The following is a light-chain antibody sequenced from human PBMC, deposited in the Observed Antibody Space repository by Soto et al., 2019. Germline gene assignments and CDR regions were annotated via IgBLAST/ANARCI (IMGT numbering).Light chain of an antibody. CDR3: NSYTSSSTFV. V-gene: IGLV2-14*03. J-gene: IGLJ1*01. CDR1: SSDVGGYIS. CDR2: DVT. Sequence: QAVVTQPASVSGSPGQSITISCAGTSSDVGGYISVSWYQHHPGKAPKLMIYDVTNRPSGVSNRFSGSKSGNTASLTISGLQTEDEADYYCNSYTSSSTFVFGTGTKVTVL.